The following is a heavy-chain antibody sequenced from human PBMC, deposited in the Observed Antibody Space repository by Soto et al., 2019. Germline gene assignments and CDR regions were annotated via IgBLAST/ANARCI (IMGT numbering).Heavy chain of an antibody. CDR3: ARALRFLEWLSDYYYMDV. J-gene: IGHJ6*03. V-gene: IGHV4-34*01. CDR1: GGSFSGYY. Sequence: SETLSLTCAVYGGSFSGYYWSWIRQPPGKGLEWIGEINHSGSTNYNPSLKSRVTISVDTSKNQFSLKLSSVTAADTAVYYCARALRFLEWLSDYYYMDVWGKGTTVTVSS. D-gene: IGHD3-3*01. CDR2: INHSGST.